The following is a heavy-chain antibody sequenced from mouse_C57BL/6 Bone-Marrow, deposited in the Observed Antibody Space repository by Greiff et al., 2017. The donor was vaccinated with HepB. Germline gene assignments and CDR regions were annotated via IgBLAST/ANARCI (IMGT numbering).Heavy chain of an antibody. D-gene: IGHD5-1-1*01. J-gene: IGHJ3*01. CDR1: GFTFSNYW. Sequence: EVKLQESGGGLVQPGGSMKLSCVASGFTFSNYWMNWVRQSPEKGLEWVAQIRLKSDNYATHYAESVKGRFTISRDDSKSSVYLQMNNLRAEDTGIYYCTDTYGPFAYWGQGTLVTVSA. CDR2: IRLKSDNYAT. V-gene: IGHV6-3*01. CDR3: TDTYGPFAY.